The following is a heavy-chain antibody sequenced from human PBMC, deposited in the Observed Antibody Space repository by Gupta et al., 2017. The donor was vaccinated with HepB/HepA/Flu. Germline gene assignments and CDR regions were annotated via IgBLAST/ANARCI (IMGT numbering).Heavy chain of an antibody. CDR1: GFSFRNYG. V-gene: IGHV3-30*18. D-gene: IGHD5-18*01. CDR3: AKEGYSYALTDLDS. Sequence: QVQLVESGGGVVQPGRSVRLSCAASGFSFRNYGMHWVRQAPGKGLEWVAVISYDGNNKGYADSVKGRCAISRDNSGNTLYLQMSSRKTEDTAVYYCAKEGYSYALTDLDSWGQGTLVTVSS. CDR2: ISYDGNNK. J-gene: IGHJ4*02.